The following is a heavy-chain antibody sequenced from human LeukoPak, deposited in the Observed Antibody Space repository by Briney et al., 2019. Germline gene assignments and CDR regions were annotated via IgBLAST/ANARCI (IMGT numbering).Heavy chain of an antibody. V-gene: IGHV4-34*01. CDR1: GGSFSGYY. Sequence: SETLSLTCAVYGGSFSGYYWSWIRQPPGKGLEWIGEINHSGSTNYNPSLKSRVTISVDTSKNQFSLKLSSVTAADTAVYYCARENDYYGSGNYYYYMDVWGKGTTVTVSS. CDR2: INHSGST. J-gene: IGHJ6*03. CDR3: ARENDYYGSGNYYYYMDV. D-gene: IGHD3-10*01.